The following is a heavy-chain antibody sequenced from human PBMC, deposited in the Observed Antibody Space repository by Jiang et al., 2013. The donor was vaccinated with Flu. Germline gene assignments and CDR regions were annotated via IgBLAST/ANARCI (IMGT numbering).Heavy chain of an antibody. CDR1: YSFTSYW. CDR2: IYPGDSDT. CDR3: ARHASGGWELLVQTPGDY. V-gene: IGHV5-51*01. Sequence: YSFTSYWIGWVRQMPGKGLEWMGIIYPGDSDTRYSPSFQGQVTISADKSISTAYLQWSSLKASDTAMYYCARHASGGWELLVQTPGDYWGQGTLVTVSS. J-gene: IGHJ4*02. D-gene: IGHD1-26*01.